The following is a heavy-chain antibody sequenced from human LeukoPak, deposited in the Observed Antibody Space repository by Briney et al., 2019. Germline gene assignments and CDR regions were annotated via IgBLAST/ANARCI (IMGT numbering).Heavy chain of an antibody. CDR3: ATMEYNWFDP. Sequence: SETLSLTCTVSGGSINSGDFFWNWIRQPPGKGLEWIGCIYHSGSTYYNLSLKNRITISIDWSKNQFSLNLTSVTAADTAVYYCATMEYNWFDPWGQGTLVTVSS. D-gene: IGHD4/OR15-4a*01. CDR1: GGSINSGDFF. J-gene: IGHJ5*02. V-gene: IGHV4-30-2*01. CDR2: IYHSGST.